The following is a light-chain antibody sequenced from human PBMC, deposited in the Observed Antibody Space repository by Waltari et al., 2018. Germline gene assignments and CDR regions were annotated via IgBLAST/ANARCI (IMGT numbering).Light chain of an antibody. V-gene: IGKV3-11*01. Sequence: EIVLTQSPATLSLSPGDRATLSCRASQSVRNYLAWYRQQPGQAPRLLIYDATERAPGSPARFSGSGSGTDFTLTISSLEPDDFAVYYGQHRHNWPPTFTFGQGTKLEVK. CDR2: DAT. CDR1: QSVRNY. J-gene: IGKJ2*01. CDR3: QHRHNWPPTFT.